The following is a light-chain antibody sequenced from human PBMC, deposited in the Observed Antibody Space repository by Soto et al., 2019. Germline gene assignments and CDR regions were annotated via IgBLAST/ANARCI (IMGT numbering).Light chain of an antibody. CDR3: QQYDSYSLT. CDR1: QSISSW. J-gene: IGKJ4*01. CDR2: KAS. V-gene: IGKV1-5*03. Sequence: DIQMTQSPSTLSASVGDRVTITCRASQSISSWLAWYQQKPGKAPNLLIYKASSLQSGVPSRFTGSGSGTDFTLTISSLQPDDFATYYCQQYDSYSLTFDGGTKVEIK.